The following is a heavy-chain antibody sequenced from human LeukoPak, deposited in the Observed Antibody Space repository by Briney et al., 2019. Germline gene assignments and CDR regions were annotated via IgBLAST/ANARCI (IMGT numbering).Heavy chain of an antibody. CDR3: ARSRGSSDPFDY. D-gene: IGHD6-6*01. Sequence: PSETLSLTCAVYGGSFSGYYWSWIRQPPGKGLEWIGEINHSGSTNYNPSLKSRLTISVDTSKNQFSLKPSSVTAADTAVYYCARSRGSSDPFDYWGQGTLVTVSS. CDR1: GGSFSGYY. J-gene: IGHJ4*02. CDR2: INHSGST. V-gene: IGHV4-34*01.